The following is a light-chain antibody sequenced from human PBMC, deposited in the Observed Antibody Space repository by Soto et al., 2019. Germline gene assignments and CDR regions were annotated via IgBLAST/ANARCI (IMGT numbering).Light chain of an antibody. V-gene: IGLV1-51*01. Sequence: VLTQPPSVSAARGQKVTISCSGGSSNIGENIVSWYQQLPGTAPKLLIFDNNQRPSGIPDRFSGSKSGTSATLAITGLQPVDEADYFCATWDNALNGGVFGGGTKLTVL. CDR3: ATWDNALNGGV. CDR2: DNN. J-gene: IGLJ3*02. CDR1: SSNIGENI.